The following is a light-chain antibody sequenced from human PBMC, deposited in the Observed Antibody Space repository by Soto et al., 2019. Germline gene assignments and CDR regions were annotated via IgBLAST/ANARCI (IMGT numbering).Light chain of an antibody. Sequence: QSALAQPASVSGSPGQSITISCTGTSSDVGGYNYVSWYQQHPDKAPKVMIYDVSSLPSGVSNRFSGSKSGNTASLTISGLQAEDEADYYCSSYRSGSTHYVFGTGTKVTVL. J-gene: IGLJ1*01. CDR2: DVS. CDR3: SSYRSGSTHYV. V-gene: IGLV2-14*01. CDR1: SSDVGGYNY.